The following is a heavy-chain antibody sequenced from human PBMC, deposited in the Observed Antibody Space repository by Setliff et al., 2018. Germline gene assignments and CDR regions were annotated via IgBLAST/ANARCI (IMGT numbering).Heavy chain of an antibody. Sequence: SETLSLTCSVSGGSINEYYWSWFRQPAGKGLEWIGRIYSDENTDYNPSLKSRVTMSADTSKNQFSLKLKSVTAADTAVYYCARNFLGWLARFWGRGTLVTVSS. D-gene: IGHD6-19*01. V-gene: IGHV4-4*07. CDR1: GGSINEYY. CDR3: ARNFLGWLARF. J-gene: IGHJ4*02. CDR2: IYSDENT.